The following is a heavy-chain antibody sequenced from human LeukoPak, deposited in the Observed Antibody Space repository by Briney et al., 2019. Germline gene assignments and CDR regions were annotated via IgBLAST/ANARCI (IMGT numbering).Heavy chain of an antibody. V-gene: IGHV4-4*07. CDR3: ARAKDNYRGNDAFDI. CDR2: IYTSGST. J-gene: IGHJ3*02. D-gene: IGHD4/OR15-4a*01. Sequence: PSETLSLTCTVSGGSISSYYWSWIRQPAGKGLEWIGRIYTSGSTNYNPSLKSRVTMSVDTSKNQFSLKLTSVTAVDTAVYYCARAKDNYRGNDAFDIWRQGTMVTVSS. CDR1: GGSISSYY.